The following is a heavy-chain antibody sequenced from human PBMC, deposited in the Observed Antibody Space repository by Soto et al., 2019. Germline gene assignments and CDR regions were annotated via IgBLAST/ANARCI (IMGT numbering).Heavy chain of an antibody. CDR2: MNPNSGNT. J-gene: IGHJ6*02. CDR3: ARERTGTTSMDV. D-gene: IGHD1-1*01. CDR1: GYTFTRYD. V-gene: IGHV1-8*01. Sequence: QVQLVQSGAEVKKPGASVKVSCNASGYTFTRYDINWVRQATGQGLEWMGWMNPNSGNTGYAQKFQGRVTMTRNTSISTAYMELSSLRSEDTAVYYCARERTGTTSMDVWGQGTTVTVSS.